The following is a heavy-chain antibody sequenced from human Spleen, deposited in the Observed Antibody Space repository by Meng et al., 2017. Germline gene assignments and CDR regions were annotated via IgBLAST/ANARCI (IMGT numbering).Heavy chain of an antibody. D-gene: IGHD5-24*01. Sequence: SCAISGDSVSSNSVAWSWVRQSPSGGLEWLGRTYYRAKWYHDYADSVRSRITVNADTSKNQFSLQLNSVTPDDTAVYFCARDARWGTYWYFDLWGRGTLVTVSS. CDR2: TYYRAKWYH. CDR3: ARDARWGTYWYFDL. V-gene: IGHV6-1*01. J-gene: IGHJ2*01. CDR1: GDSVSSNSVA.